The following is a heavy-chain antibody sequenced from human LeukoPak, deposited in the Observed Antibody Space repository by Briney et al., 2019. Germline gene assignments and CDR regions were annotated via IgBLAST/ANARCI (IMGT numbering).Heavy chain of an antibody. CDR1: GFTFISYA. V-gene: IGHV3-23*01. CDR2: ISGSGGST. CDR3: AKGGCSSTSCYNPYYFDY. Sequence: PGGSLRLSCAASGFTFISYAMSWVRQAPGKGLEWVSAISGSGGSTYYADSVKGRFTISRDNSKNTLYLQMNSLRAEDTAVYYCAKGGCSSTSCYNPYYFDYWGQGTLVTVSS. J-gene: IGHJ4*02. D-gene: IGHD2-2*02.